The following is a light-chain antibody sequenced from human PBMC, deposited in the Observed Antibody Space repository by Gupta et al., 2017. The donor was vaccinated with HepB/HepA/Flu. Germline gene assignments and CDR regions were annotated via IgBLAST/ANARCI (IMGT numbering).Light chain of an antibody. CDR2: DVS. V-gene: IGLV2-14*03. Sequence: QPALTQPASVSGSPGQSITISCTGTSSDVGGYKYVSWYQQHPGKAPKLMIYDVSNRPSGVSNRFSGSKSGNTASLTISGLQAEDEADYYCSSYTSSSTVVFGGGTKVTVL. J-gene: IGLJ2*01. CDR3: SSYTSSSTVV. CDR1: SSDVGGYKY.